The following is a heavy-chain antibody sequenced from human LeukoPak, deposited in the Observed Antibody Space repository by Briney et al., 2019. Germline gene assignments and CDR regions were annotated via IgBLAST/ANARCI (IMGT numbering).Heavy chain of an antibody. CDR1: GGTFTNYG. Sequence: GASVKVSCKASGGTFTNYGISWVRQAPGQGLEWMGGIIPVYGTASYAQNVQGKVTITTDESTSTSYLELSSLRSEDTAVYYCARPNKAAQYGPFDYWGQGTLVTVSS. CDR2: IIPVYGTA. CDR3: ARPNKAAQYGPFDY. V-gene: IGHV1-69*05. J-gene: IGHJ4*02. D-gene: IGHD6-6*01.